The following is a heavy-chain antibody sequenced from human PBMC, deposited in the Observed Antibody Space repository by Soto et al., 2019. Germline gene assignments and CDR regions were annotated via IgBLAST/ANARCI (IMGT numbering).Heavy chain of an antibody. Sequence: EVQLVESGGDLVQPGGSLRLSCAASGFTFSGHWMHWVRPVPGKGLEWVSRINTDGGSSAYADSVKGRFTISRDNAKNTLYLQVNGLRAEDTAVYYCAREAGYCSRTSCYRRAFDTWGQGTTVTVSS. CDR2: INTDGGSS. V-gene: IGHV3-74*03. CDR1: GFTFSGHW. D-gene: IGHD2-2*01. J-gene: IGHJ3*02. CDR3: AREAGYCSRTSCYRRAFDT.